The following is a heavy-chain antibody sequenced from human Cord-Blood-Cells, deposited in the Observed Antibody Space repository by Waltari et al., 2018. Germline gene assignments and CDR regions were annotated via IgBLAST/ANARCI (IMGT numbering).Heavy chain of an antibody. V-gene: IGHV1-24*01. CDR2: FDPEDGEG. Sequence: QVQLVQSGAEVKKPAASVKVARKVSGYTLTELSLHGVRQAPGKGRGWMGGFDPEDGEGTYEQKLQGSVTTTEDNSTDSAYMELRSMRSADTTVDYCAADIAAAGTGDDGFDPWGQGTLVTVSS. CDR1: GYTLTELS. J-gene: IGHJ5*02. CDR3: AADIAAAGTGDDGFDP. D-gene: IGHD6-13*01.